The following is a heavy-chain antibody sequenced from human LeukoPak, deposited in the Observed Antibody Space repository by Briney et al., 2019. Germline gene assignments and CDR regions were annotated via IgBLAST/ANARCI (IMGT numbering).Heavy chain of an antibody. D-gene: IGHD2-8*01. CDR2: IANDGRFT. CDR1: GFTFSSHP. CDR3: VKEANGFDM. J-gene: IGHJ3*02. Sequence: PGGSLRFSGAASGFTFSSHPMNWVRQAPGKGLEWVAVIANDGRFTHYADSVKGRFTISRDNSKSTLEMQMNSLRAEDTALYYCVKEANGFDMWGLGTMVTVSS. V-gene: IGHV3-30*04.